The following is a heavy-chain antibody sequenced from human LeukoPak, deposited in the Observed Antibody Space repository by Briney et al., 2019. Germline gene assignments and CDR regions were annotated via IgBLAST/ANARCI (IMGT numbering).Heavy chain of an antibody. CDR3: ARRIVVVAATRFDY. J-gene: IGHJ4*02. CDR1: GGSFSGYY. V-gene: IGHV4-34*01. D-gene: IGHD2-15*01. Sequence: SETLSLTCAVYGGSFSGYYWSWIRQPPGKGLEWIGEINHSGSTNYNPSLKSRVTISVDTSKSQFSLKLSSVTAADTAVYYCARRIVVVAATRFDYWGQGTLVTVSS. CDR2: INHSGST.